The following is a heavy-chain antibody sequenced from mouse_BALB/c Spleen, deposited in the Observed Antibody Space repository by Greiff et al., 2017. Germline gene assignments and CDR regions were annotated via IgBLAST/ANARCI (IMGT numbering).Heavy chain of an antibody. V-gene: IGHV5-6*01. CDR3: ARHRGEGDYFDY. D-gene: IGHD3-3*01. J-gene: IGHJ2*01. Sequence: VQLKESGGDLVKPGGSLKLSCAASGFTFSSYGMSWVRQTPDKRLEWVATISSGGSYTYYPDSVKGRFTISRDNAKNTLYLQMSSLKSEDTAMYYCARHRGEGDYFDYWGQGTTLTVSS. CDR1: GFTFSSYG. CDR2: ISSGGSYT.